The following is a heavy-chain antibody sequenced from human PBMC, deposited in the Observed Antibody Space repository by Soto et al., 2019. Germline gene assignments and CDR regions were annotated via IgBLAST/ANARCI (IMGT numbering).Heavy chain of an antibody. J-gene: IGHJ4*02. V-gene: IGHV4-30-2*01. CDR2: IYHSGST. CDR3: ARGMTTVTTLDY. Sequence: SEMLCVTWAVSGGSISDGGYSWSLIRQPPGKGLEWIGYIYHSGSTYYNPSLKSRITISIDRSKNQLSLKLSSVTAADTAVYYCARGMTTVTTLDYWGQGTLVTVSS. CDR1: GGSISDGGYS. D-gene: IGHD4-4*01.